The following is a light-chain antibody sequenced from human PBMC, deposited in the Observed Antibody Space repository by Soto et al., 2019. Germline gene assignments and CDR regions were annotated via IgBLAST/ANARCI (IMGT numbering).Light chain of an antibody. Sequence: EIVLAQSPGTLSLSPGERATLSCRASQSVTNSFLAWYQQKPGQAPRPLIYGASSRATGIPDRFSGSGSGTEFTLTISSLQSEDFAVYYCQQYNNWPPTWTFGQGTKVDTK. J-gene: IGKJ1*01. CDR1: QSVTNSF. CDR2: GAS. V-gene: IGKV3-20*01. CDR3: QQYNNWPPTWT.